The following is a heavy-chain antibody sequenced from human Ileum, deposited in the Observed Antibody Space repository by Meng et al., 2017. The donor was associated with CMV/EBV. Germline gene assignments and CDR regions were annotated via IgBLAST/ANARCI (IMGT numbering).Heavy chain of an antibody. D-gene: IGHD2-2*01. CDR2: INPDGSST. Sequence: GESLKISCAASGFTFSSHWMHWVRQAPGKGLVWVARINPDGSSTSYADFVKGRFTISRDNAKSTLYVQMNSLRVEDTAIYHCVREDGKVHCSSTGCLYNNYGMDVWGLGTTVTVSS. V-gene: IGHV3-74*01. CDR1: GFTFSSHW. J-gene: IGHJ6*02. CDR3: VREDGKVHCSSTGCLYNNYGMDV.